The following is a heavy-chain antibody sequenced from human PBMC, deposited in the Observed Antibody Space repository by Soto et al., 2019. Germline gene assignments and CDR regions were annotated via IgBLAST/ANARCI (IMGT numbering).Heavy chain of an antibody. CDR2: LYYTGST. Sequence: PSETLSLTCTGSGGSINSGDYYWSWIRQPPGKGLEWIGNLYYTGSTYYNPSLKSRVTISVDTSKKQFSLMVTSVTAADTAVYYCARYRYSDSLKEYYFDYWGQGTLVTVSS. D-gene: IGHD3-22*01. CDR1: GGSINSGDYY. CDR3: ARYRYSDSLKEYYFDY. J-gene: IGHJ4*02. V-gene: IGHV4-30-4*01.